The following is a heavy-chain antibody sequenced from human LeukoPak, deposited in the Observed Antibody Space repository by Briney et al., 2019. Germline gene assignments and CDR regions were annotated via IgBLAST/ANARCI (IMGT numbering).Heavy chain of an antibody. Sequence: PSQTLSLTCTVSGGSISSGSYYWSWIRQPAGKGLEWIGRIYTSGSTNYNPSLKSRVTISVDTSKNQFSLKLSSVTAADTAVYYCARGPDFWSGYRIDYWGQGTLVTVSS. CDR3: ARGPDFWSGYRIDY. CDR2: IYTSGST. V-gene: IGHV4-61*02. J-gene: IGHJ4*02. CDR1: GGSISSGSYY. D-gene: IGHD3-3*01.